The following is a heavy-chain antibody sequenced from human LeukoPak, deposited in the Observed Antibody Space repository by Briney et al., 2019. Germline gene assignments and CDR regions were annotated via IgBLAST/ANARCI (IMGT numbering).Heavy chain of an antibody. CDR1: GFTFSSYS. CDR2: ISSSSSTI. J-gene: IGHJ6*02. D-gene: IGHD6-13*01. CDR3: ARDPKQLGNYYYYYGMDV. V-gene: IGHV3-48*01. Sequence: GGSLRLSYAASGFTFSSYSMNWVRQAPGKGLEWVSYISSSSSTIYYADSVKGRFTISRDNAKNSLYLQMNSLRAEDTAVYYCARDPKQLGNYYYYYGMDVWGQGTTVTVSS.